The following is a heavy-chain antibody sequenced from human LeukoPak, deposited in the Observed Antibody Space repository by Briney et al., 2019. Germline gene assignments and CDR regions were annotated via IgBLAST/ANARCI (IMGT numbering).Heavy chain of an antibody. CDR1: GFTFSSYA. J-gene: IGHJ3*02. D-gene: IGHD3-3*01. Sequence: PGRSLRLSCAASGFTFSSYAMHWVRQAPGKGLEWVAHISYDGSNKYYADSVKGRFTISRDDSKNTLYLQMNSLRADDTAVYYCARELGSDDFSPAFDIWGQGTMVTVSS. CDR2: ISYDGSNK. CDR3: ARELGSDDFSPAFDI. V-gene: IGHV3-30-3*01.